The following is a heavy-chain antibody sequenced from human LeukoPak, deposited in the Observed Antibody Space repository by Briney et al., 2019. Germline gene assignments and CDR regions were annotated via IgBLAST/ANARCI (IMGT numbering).Heavy chain of an antibody. J-gene: IGHJ5*02. Sequence: GGSLRLSCAASGFTFSSYWMHWVRQAPGKGLVWVSRINSDGSSTSYADSVKGRFTISRDNAKNTLYLQMNSLRAEDTAVYYCARAGEGTWLVYYKWFDPWRQGILVTVSS. CDR2: INSDGSST. CDR3: ARAGEGTWLVYYKWFDP. D-gene: IGHD6-19*01. V-gene: IGHV3-74*01. CDR1: GFTFSSYW.